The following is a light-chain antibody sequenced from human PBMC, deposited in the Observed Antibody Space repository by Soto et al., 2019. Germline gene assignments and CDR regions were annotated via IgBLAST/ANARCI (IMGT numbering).Light chain of an antibody. Sequence: QSVLTQPPSVSGSPGQSVTISCTGTSSDVGSYNRVSWYQQPPGKAPKLMIYEVSNRPSGVPDRFSGSKSGNTASLTISGLQDEDEAAYYCCSYTSSSTCVVFGGGTKLTVL. V-gene: IGLV2-18*02. CDR1: SSDVGSYNR. J-gene: IGLJ2*01. CDR3: CSYTSSSTCVV. CDR2: EVS.